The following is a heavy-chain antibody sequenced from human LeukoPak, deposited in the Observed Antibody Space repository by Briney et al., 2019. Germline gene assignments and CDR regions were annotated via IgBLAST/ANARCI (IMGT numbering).Heavy chain of an antibody. V-gene: IGHV3-53*01. J-gene: IGHJ4*02. D-gene: IGHD6-13*01. CDR1: GFTVSNNY. CDR2: IYSGGTT. CDR3: ARDPPGIAASGTGG. Sequence: PGGSLRLSCAASGFTVSNNYMNWVRQAPGKGLEWVSLIYSGGTTKYADSVKGRFTISRDNSKNTLYLQMNSLRVEDTAMYYCARDPPGIAASGTGGWGQGPLVTVSS.